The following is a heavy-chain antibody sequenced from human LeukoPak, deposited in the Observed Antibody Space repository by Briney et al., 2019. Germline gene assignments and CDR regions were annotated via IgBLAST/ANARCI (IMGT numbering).Heavy chain of an antibody. D-gene: IGHD2-15*01. J-gene: IGHJ4*02. CDR2: IYYSGST. CDR1: GGSISSGGYY. Sequence: TLSLTCTVSGGSISSGGYYWSWIRQHPGKGLEWIGYIYYSGSTYYNPSLKSRVTISVDTSKNQFSLKLSSVTAADTAVYYCARVPVVVAGKYYFDYWGQGTLVTVSS. V-gene: IGHV4-31*03. CDR3: ARVPVVVAGKYYFDY.